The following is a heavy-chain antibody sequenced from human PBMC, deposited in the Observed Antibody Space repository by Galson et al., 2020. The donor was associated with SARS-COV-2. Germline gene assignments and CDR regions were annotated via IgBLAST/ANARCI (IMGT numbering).Heavy chain of an antibody. CDR3: ARDHVRVKMIVVGRYGFDY. V-gene: IGHV3-48*03. CDR2: ISSSGRTI. Sequence: GWSLRLSCAASGFTLSSYAMNWLRQAPGTGLEWVSYISSSGRTIYYADSVKGLFTISRDNAKNSLYLQMNSLRAEDTAVYYCARDHVRVKMIVVGRYGFDYWGQGTLVTVSS. D-gene: IGHD3-22*01. CDR1: GFTLSSYA. J-gene: IGHJ4*02.